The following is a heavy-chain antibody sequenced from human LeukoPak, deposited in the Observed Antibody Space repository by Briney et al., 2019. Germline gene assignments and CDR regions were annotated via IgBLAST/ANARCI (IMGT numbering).Heavy chain of an antibody. V-gene: IGHV4-34*01. D-gene: IGHD3-9*01. CDR2: INHSGST. CDR3: ARHGSLLRYFDWLLQYYFDY. J-gene: IGHJ4*02. CDR1: GGSFSGYY. Sequence: SETLSLTCAVYGGSFSGYYWSWIRQPPGKGLEWIGEINHSGSTNYNPSLKSRVTISVDTSKNQFSLKLSSVTAADTAVYYCARHGSLLRYFDWLLQYYFDYWGQGTLVTVSS.